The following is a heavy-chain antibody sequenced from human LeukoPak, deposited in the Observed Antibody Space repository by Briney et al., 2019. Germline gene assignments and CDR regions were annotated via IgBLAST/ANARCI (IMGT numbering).Heavy chain of an antibody. CDR2: ISSASTYI. CDR3: ARDSGYEDY. V-gene: IGHV3-21*01. CDR1: GFTFSFYS. Sequence: GGSQRLSCAASGFTFSFYSMIWVRQSPGKGLEWVSSISSASTYIFYADSVKGRLTISRDNAKQSLFVQMNSLRDEDTAVYYCARDSGYEDYWGQGGLVTVSS. D-gene: IGHD5-12*01. J-gene: IGHJ4*02.